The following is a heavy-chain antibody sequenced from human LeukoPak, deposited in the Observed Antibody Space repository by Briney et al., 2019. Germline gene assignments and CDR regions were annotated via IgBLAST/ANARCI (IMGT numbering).Heavy chain of an antibody. D-gene: IGHD4-17*01. CDR3: SKDRGGTYGDYFDY. Sequence: GGSLRLSCAASEFTFSSYAMHWVRQAPGKGLEWVAFISYHGSNKYYADSVKGRFTISRDNSKNTLYLQMNSLSAEDTAVYYCSKDRGGTYGDYFDYWGQGTLVTVSS. J-gene: IGHJ4*02. CDR1: EFTFSSYA. V-gene: IGHV3-30*18. CDR2: ISYHGSNK.